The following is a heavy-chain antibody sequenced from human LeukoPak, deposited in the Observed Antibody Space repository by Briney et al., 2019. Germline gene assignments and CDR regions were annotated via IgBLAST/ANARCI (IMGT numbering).Heavy chain of an antibody. J-gene: IGHJ3*02. CDR2: FYYSGST. CDR3: ARGEPLLDYDILTGVDAFDI. V-gene: IGHV4-59*01. CDR1: GGSISSYY. D-gene: IGHD3-9*01. Sequence: PETLSLTCTVSGGSISSYYWSWIRQPPGKGLEWIGYFYYSGSTNYNPSLKSRVTISLDTSKNQLSLKLSSVTAADTAVYYCARGEPLLDYDILTGVDAFDIWGQGTMVTVSS.